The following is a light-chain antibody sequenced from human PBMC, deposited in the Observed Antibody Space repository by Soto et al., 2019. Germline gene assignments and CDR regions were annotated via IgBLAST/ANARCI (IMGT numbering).Light chain of an antibody. Sequence: IQLTQSPSSLSASVGDRVTITCRASQGISNSLSWYQQKPGKAPKLLMYLASTLQSGVPPRFSGTGSGTNFTLTISSLQPEDFATYYCQQLIRFPTKFGQGTKVEIK. V-gene: IGKV1-9*01. J-gene: IGKJ1*01. CDR1: QGISNS. CDR3: QQLIRFPTK. CDR2: LAS.